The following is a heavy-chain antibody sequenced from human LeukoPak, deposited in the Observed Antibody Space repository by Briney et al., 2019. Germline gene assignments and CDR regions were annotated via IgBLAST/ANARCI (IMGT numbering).Heavy chain of an antibody. CDR2: IYYSGST. CDR3: AKSRSRNKITFGGVENWFDP. V-gene: IGHV4-39*01. Sequence: SETLSLTCTVSGGSISSSSYYWGWIRQPPGKGLEWIGSIYYSGSTYYNPSLKSRVTISVDTSKNQFSLKLSSVTAADTAVYYCAKSRSRNKITFGGVENWFDPWGQGTLVTVSS. D-gene: IGHD3-16*01. J-gene: IGHJ5*02. CDR1: GGSISSSSYY.